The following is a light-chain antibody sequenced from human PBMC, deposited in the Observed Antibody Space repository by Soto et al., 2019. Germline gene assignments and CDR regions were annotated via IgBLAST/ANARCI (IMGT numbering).Light chain of an antibody. CDR3: KQDGGCRWT. J-gene: IGKJ1*01. Sequence: EIVLTQSPGTLSLSPRERATLSCRASQSVSSTYLAWYQRKPGQAPRLLIYGASNSATGIPDRFSGSGSGTDFTLTISRVEPEDFAVYYCKQDGGCRWTFGQGTMVDI. CDR2: GAS. V-gene: IGKV3-20*01. CDR1: QSVSSTY.